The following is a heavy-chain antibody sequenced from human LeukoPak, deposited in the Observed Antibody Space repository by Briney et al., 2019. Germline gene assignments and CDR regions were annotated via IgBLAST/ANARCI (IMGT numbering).Heavy chain of an antibody. CDR2: IRSDGSTK. Sequence: GGSLRLSCAASGFTFSSYGMHWVRQAPGKGLEWVAFIRSDGSTKYYADSVKGRFTISRDNSKNTLYLQMNSLRAEDTAVYYCARDFSASAALIWGQGTLVTVSS. D-gene: IGHD1-26*01. V-gene: IGHV3-30*02. CDR3: ARDFSASAALI. CDR1: GFTFSSYG. J-gene: IGHJ4*02.